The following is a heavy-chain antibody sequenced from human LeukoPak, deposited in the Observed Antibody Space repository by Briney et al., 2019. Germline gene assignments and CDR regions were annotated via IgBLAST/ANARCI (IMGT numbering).Heavy chain of an antibody. J-gene: IGHJ4*02. D-gene: IGHD3-10*01. CDR2: IYYSGST. V-gene: IGHV4-31*03. CDR1: AGSISSGGYY. CDR3: ARAPEVWFGELLPLDY. Sequence: PSQTLSLTCTVSAGSISSGGYYWRWIRQHPGKGLEWIGYIYYSGSTYYNPSLKSRVTISVDTSKNQFSLKLSSVTAADTAVYYCARAPEVWFGELLPLDYWGQGTLVTVSS.